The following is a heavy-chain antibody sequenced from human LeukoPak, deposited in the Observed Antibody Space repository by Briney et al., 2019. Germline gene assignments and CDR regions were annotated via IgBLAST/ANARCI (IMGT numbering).Heavy chain of an antibody. CDR3: AVDSGSYSGLDY. Sequence: ASVKVSCKASGGTFSSYAISWVRQAPGQGLEWMGRIIPILGIANYAQKFQGRVTITADKSTSTAYMEPSSLRSEDTAVYYCAVDSGSYSGLDYWGQGTLVTVSS. V-gene: IGHV1-69*04. CDR2: IIPILGIA. CDR1: GGTFSSYA. D-gene: IGHD1-26*01. J-gene: IGHJ4*02.